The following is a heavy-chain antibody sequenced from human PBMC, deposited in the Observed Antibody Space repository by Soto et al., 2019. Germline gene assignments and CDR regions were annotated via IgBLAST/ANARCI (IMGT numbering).Heavy chain of an antibody. Sequence: EVQLVESGGGLVKPGGSLRLSCAASGFTFSNAWMNWVRQAPGKGLEWVGRIKSKTDGGTTDYAAPVKGRFTISRDDSKNTLYLQMNSLKTEDTAVYYCTTRTYCTNGVCYTVYYYYGMDVWGQGTTVTVSS. J-gene: IGHJ6*02. D-gene: IGHD2-8*01. CDR1: GFTFSNAW. V-gene: IGHV3-15*07. CDR2: IKSKTDGGTT. CDR3: TTRTYCTNGVCYTVYYYYGMDV.